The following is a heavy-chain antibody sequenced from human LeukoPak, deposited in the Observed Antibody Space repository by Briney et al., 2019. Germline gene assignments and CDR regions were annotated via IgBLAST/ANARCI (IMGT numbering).Heavy chain of an antibody. V-gene: IGHV3-7*01. CDR2: IKKSGSET. D-gene: IGHD5-18*01. Sequence: GGSLRLSGAASGFPFSPDWMSWVRQAPGKGLEWVAMIKKSGSETHYVDSVKGRFTISRDSARNSLYLQMSSLKADDTAVYYCASLDTAAIRTGGYWGQGTLVTVSS. J-gene: IGHJ4*02. CDR1: GFPFSPDW. CDR3: ASLDTAAIRTGGY.